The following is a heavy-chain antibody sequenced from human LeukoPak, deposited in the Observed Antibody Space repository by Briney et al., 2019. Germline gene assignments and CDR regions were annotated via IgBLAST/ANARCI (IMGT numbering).Heavy chain of an antibody. J-gene: IGHJ4*02. Sequence: GGSLRLSCAASGFTFSSYWMHWVRQAPGKGLVWVSRINSDGSSTSYADSVKGRFTISRDNAKSTLYLQMNSLRAEDTAVYYCARDPGNDDHFDYWGQGDLVTVSS. D-gene: IGHD1-1*01. V-gene: IGHV3-74*01. CDR1: GFTFSSYW. CDR2: INSDGSST. CDR3: ARDPGNDDHFDY.